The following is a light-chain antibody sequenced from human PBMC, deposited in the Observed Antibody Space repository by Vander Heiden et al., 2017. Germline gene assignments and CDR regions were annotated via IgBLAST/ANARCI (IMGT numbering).Light chain of an antibody. CDR1: SSNIGSNT. V-gene: IGLV1-44*01. CDR3: AAWDDSLNGWV. J-gene: IGLJ3*02. CDR2: SIN. Sequence: QPVLTQPPSASGAPGQTVTISCSGSSSNIGSNTVDCYQHLTGTAPKLLVYSINQRPSGVPDRCSGSKSGTTAALAISGRQSEDEADYYCAAWDDSLNGWVFGGGTTLTVL.